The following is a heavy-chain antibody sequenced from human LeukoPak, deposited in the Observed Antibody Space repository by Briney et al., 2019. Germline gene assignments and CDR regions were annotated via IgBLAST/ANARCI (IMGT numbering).Heavy chain of an antibody. CDR1: GGSFSGYY. D-gene: IGHD2-2*01. V-gene: IGHV4-34*01. CDR2: INHSGST. CDR3: AREPSVVVPADRYNWFDP. J-gene: IGHJ5*02. Sequence: SETLSLTCAVYGGSFSGYYWSWIRQPPGKGLEWIGEINHSGSTNYNPSLKSRVTISVDTSKNQFSLKLSSVTAADTAVYYCAREPSVVVPADRYNWFDPWGQGTLVTVSS.